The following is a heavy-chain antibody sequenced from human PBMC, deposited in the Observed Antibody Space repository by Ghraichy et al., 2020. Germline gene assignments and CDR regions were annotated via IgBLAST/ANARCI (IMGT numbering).Heavy chain of an antibody. V-gene: IGHV3-15*01. CDR3: VVDRRQEIVAQFDH. CDR2: IKSKIDGETT. D-gene: IGHD5-12*01. CDR1: GITLSNAW. J-gene: IGHJ4*02. Sequence: GGSLRLSCAASGITLSNAWMSWVRQAPGKGPEWVARIKSKIDGETTHYAAPVKGRFTISRDDSRNTLFLQMNSLKTDDTAVYYCVVDRRQEIVAQFDHWGQGTLVTVSS.